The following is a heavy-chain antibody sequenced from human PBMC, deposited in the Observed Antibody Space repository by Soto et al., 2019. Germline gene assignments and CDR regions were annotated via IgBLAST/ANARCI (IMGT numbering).Heavy chain of an antibody. D-gene: IGHD1-26*01. CDR2: ISRDGSHK. CDR1: GFTFRNYA. J-gene: IGHJ4*02. V-gene: IGHV3-30*04. CDR3: ARSRNSAVADSFDF. Sequence: QVQVVESGGGVVQPGRSLRLSCAASGFTFRNYAIHWVRQDPGKGLEWVAVISRDGSHKYYLDSVKGRFTISRDNSKDTVNLLMNSLRDDDSAMYYCARSRNSAVADSFDFWGQGTLVTVSS.